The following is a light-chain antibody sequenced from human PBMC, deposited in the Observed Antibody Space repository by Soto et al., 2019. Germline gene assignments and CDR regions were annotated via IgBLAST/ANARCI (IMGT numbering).Light chain of an antibody. CDR1: QSVSSSY. Sequence: EIVLTQSPGTLSLSPGEIATLSFRASQSVSSSYLAWYQQKPGQAPRLLIYGASSRATGIPDRFSGSGSGTDFTLTISRLEPEDFATYYCQQVNTYPWTFGQGTKVDIK. CDR2: GAS. V-gene: IGKV3-20*01. CDR3: QQVNTYPWT. J-gene: IGKJ1*01.